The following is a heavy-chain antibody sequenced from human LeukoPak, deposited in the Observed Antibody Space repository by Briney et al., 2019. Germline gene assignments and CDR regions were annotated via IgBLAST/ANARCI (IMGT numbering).Heavy chain of an antibody. V-gene: IGHV4-59*01. J-gene: IGHJ3*02. CDR1: GGSISSYY. CDR2: IYYSGST. Sequence: SETLSLTCTVSGGSISSYYWSWIRQPPGKGPEWIGYIYYSGSTNYNPSLKSRVTISVDTSKNQFSLKLSSVTAADTAVYYCARMAATDAFDIWGQGTMVTVSS. D-gene: IGHD5-24*01. CDR3: ARMAATDAFDI.